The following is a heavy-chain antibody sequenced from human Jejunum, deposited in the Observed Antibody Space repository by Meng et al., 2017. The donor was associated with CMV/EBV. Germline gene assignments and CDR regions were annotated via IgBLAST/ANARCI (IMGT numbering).Heavy chain of an antibody. J-gene: IGHJ4*02. CDR1: FTDYY. V-gene: IGHV1-46*01. Sequence: FTDYYLHWVRQDPGQGLEWMGIINPDLDLTNYAQHLRDRPTVTRDTSTNTVYMELSRLTSDDTAMYYCARSRAYVPGYGCGWGFDHWGQGGLVTVSS. CDR2: INPDLDLT. CDR3: ARSRAYVPGYGCGWGFDH. D-gene: IGHD6-19*01.